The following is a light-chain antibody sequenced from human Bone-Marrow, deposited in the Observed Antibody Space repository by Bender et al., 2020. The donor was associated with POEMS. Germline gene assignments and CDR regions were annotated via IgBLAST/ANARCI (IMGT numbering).Light chain of an antibody. V-gene: IGLV1-40*01. CDR2: GYN. Sequence: QSVLTQPPSVSGAPGQRVTISCTGSSSNTGSGYDINWYQHLPGTVPKLLIYGYNNRPSGVSNRFSGSKSVNTASLTISGLQAEDEADYYCGSYTSTTTLVVFGGGTKLTVL. CDR3: GSYTSTTTLVV. CDR1: SSNTGSGYD. J-gene: IGLJ2*01.